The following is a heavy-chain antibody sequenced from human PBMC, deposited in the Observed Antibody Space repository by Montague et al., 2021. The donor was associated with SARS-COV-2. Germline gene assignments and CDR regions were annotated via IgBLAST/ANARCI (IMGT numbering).Heavy chain of an antibody. D-gene: IGHD1-26*01. V-gene: IGHV2-70*01. Sequence: PALVKPTQTLTLTCTFSGFSLSTCGVCVSWIRQPPGKALEWLALIDWDDDKYYSTSLKTRLTISKDTSKNQVVLTMTNMDPVDTATYYCARIWGATRGDAFDIWGQGTMVTVSS. CDR1: GFSLSTCGVC. J-gene: IGHJ3*02. CDR3: ARIWGATRGDAFDI. CDR2: IDWDDDK.